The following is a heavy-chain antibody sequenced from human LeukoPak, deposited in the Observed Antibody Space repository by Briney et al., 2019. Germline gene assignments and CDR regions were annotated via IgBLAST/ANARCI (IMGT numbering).Heavy chain of an antibody. D-gene: IGHD2-21*02. CDR1: GFNFGIYW. CDR3: ARACGGDCYSDY. CDR2: IKEDGSAK. V-gene: IGHV3-7*01. J-gene: IGHJ4*02. Sequence: GGSLRLSCAASGFNFGIYWMSWVRQAPGKGLEWVAHIKEDGSAKYYVDSVKGRFTISRENAKNSVYLQMNSLRAEDTAVYYCARACGGDCYSDYWGQGTLVTVSS.